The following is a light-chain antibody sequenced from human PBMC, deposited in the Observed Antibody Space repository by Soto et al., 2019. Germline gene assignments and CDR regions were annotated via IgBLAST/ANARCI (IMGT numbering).Light chain of an antibody. J-gene: IGLJ2*01. CDR2: DVY. V-gene: IGLV2-14*03. Sequence: QSALTQPASVSGSPGQSIAISCTGTSRDVGAYDYVSWYQQHPGKAPKVIISDVYKRPSGVSKRFSGSKSGNTASLTISGLQAEDEADYYCGSYTTSGSVVFGGGTKLTVL. CDR3: GSYTTSGSVV. CDR1: SRDVGAYDY.